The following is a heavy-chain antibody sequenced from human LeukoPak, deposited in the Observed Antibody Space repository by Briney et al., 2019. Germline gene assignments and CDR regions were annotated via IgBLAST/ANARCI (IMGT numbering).Heavy chain of an antibody. CDR2: IYTSGST. J-gene: IGHJ6*02. CDR1: GGSISSGSYY. D-gene: IGHD3-10*01. V-gene: IGHV4-61*02. Sequence: SQTLSLTCTVSGGSISSGSYYWSWIRQPAGKGLEWIGRIYTSGSTNHNPSLKSRVTISVDTSKNQFSLKLSSVTAADTAVYYCVWSSTDYYYYYGMDVWGQGTTVTVSS. CDR3: VWSSTDYYYYYGMDV.